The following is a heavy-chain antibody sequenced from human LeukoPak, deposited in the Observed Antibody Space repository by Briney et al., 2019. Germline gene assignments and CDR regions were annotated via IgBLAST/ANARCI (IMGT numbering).Heavy chain of an antibody. Sequence: GGSLRLSCAASGFAFSTYELNWFRQAPGKGLEWVSCISSSGSTIYYADSVKGRFTISRDNAKNSLYLQMNSLRAEDTAVYYCARDAFKIDIWGQGTMVTLSS. J-gene: IGHJ3*02. CDR3: ARDAFKIDI. CDR1: GFAFSTYE. V-gene: IGHV3-48*03. CDR2: ISSSGSTI.